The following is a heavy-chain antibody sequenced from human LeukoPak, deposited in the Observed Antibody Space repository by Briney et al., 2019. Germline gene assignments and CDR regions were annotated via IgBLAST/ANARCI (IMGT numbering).Heavy chain of an antibody. CDR3: ARASGSRPFDY. Sequence: SETLSLTCTVSGGSISTTNYYWGWIRQPPGKGLEWIGTIYYSGSTYYNPSLKSRVTISVDTSKNQFSLKLSSVTAADTAVYYCARASGSRPFDYWGQGTLVTVPS. CDR1: GGSISTTNYY. V-gene: IGHV4-39*01. J-gene: IGHJ4*02. D-gene: IGHD1-26*01. CDR2: IYYSGST.